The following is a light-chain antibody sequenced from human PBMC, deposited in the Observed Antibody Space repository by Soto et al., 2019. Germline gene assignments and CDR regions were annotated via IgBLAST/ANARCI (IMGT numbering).Light chain of an antibody. Sequence: QSALTQPASASGSPGQWITISCSGTSSDIGSYNLVSWYQQHPGKAPKLMIYEGSRRPSGVSNRFSGSKSGNTASLTIAGLQAEDEADYYCCSYAGSSTPVFGGGTKLTVL. V-gene: IGLV2-23*01. CDR2: EGS. CDR3: CSYAGSSTPV. J-gene: IGLJ2*01. CDR1: SSDIGSYNL.